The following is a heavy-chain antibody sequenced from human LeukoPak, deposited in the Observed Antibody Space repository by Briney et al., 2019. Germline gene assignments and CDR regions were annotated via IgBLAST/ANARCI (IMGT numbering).Heavy chain of an antibody. D-gene: IGHD4-17*01. CDR1: GGSISSYY. V-gene: IGHV4-4*07. CDR2: IYTNGRT. J-gene: IGHJ5*02. CDR3: ARGYDYGDYWFDP. Sequence: SETLPLTCTVSGGSISSYYWSWIRQPAGKGLEWIGHIYTNGRTDYNPSLKSRVTISMDTSKNQFSLNLSSVTAADTAVYYCARGYDYGDYWFDPWGQGTLVTVSS.